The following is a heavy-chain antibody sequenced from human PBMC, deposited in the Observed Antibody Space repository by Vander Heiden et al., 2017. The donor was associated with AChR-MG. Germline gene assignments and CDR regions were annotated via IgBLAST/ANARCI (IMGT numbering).Heavy chain of an antibody. D-gene: IGHD6-13*01. V-gene: IGHV3-30*03. CDR1: GFTFSSYG. CDR2: ISYDGSNK. CDR3: ATQPGIAAASEEDY. J-gene: IGHJ4*02. Sequence: QVQLVESGGGVVQPGRSLRLSCAASGFTFSSYGMHWVRQAPGKGLEWVAVISYDGSNKYYADSVKGRFTISRDNSKNTLYLQMNSLRAEDTAVYYCATQPGIAAASEEDYWGQGTLVTVSS.